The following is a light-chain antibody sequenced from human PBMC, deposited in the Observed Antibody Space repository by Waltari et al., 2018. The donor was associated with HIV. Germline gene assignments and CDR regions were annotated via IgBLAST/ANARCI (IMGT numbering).Light chain of an antibody. CDR3: AAWDGSLNGHVV. J-gene: IGLJ2*01. Sequence: QSVLTQPPSASGTPGQRVTISCSGSSSNIGSNTVNWYQQLPGTAPKLLIYSNNQRPSGCPDRFSGSKSGTSASLAISGLQSEDEADYYCAAWDGSLNGHVVFGGGTKLTVL. V-gene: IGLV1-44*01. CDR2: SNN. CDR1: SSNIGSNT.